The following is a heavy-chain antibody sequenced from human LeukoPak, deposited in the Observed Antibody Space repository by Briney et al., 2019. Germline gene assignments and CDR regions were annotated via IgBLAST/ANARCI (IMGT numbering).Heavy chain of an antibody. D-gene: IGHD1-26*01. V-gene: IGHV3-23*01. Sequence: SGGSLRLSCAASGFTFNIYAMTWVRQAPGKGLEWVSVISGSGGSTDYADSVKGRFTISRDISKNTMYLQMNSLRAEDTAVYFCAKTTISGTYGTFFDYWGQGTLVTVSS. CDR3: AKTTISGTYGTFFDY. CDR1: GFTFNIYA. CDR2: ISGSGGST. J-gene: IGHJ4*02.